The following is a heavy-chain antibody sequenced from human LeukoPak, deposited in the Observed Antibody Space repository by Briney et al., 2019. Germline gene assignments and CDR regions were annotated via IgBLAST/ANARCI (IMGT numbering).Heavy chain of an antibody. CDR1: GYTFTSYD. CDR3: ARDLSSTSNWEFDF. J-gene: IGHJ4*02. CDR2: MNPNSGNT. V-gene: IGHV1-8*01. D-gene: IGHD1-26*01. Sequence: ASVKVSCKASGYTFTSYDINWVRQATGQGLEWMGWMNPNSGNTGYAQKFQGRVTMTRDTSISTAYVELSRLTSDDTAMYYCARDLSSTSNWEFDFWGQGTLVTVSS.